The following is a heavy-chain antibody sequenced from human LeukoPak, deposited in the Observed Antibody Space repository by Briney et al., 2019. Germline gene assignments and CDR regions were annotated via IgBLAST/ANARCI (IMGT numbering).Heavy chain of an antibody. V-gene: IGHV4-31*03. J-gene: IGHJ5*01. D-gene: IGHD2-15*01. CDR1: GGSISSGGYY. CDR2: IYYSGST. Sequence: SQTLSLTCTVSGGSISSGGYYWSWIRQHPGKGLEWIGYIYYSGSTYYNPSLKSRVTISVDTSKNQFSLKLSSVTAADTAVYYCARGGPRYCSGGSCFGWFDSWGQGTLVTVSS. CDR3: ARGGPRYCSGGSCFGWFDS.